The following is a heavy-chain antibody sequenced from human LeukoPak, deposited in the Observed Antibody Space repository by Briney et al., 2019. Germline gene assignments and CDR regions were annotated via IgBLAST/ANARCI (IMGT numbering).Heavy chain of an antibody. V-gene: IGHV4-34*01. CDR2: INHSGST. CDR3: ARARRNHDYGDRAYNWFDP. CDR1: GGSFSGYY. J-gene: IGHJ5*02. Sequence: TSETLSLTCAVYGGSFSGYYWSWIRQPPGKGLEWIGEINHSGSTNYNPSLKSRVTTSVDTSKNQFSLKLSSVTAADTAVYYCARARRNHDYGDRAYNWFDPWGQGTLVTVSS. D-gene: IGHD4-17*01.